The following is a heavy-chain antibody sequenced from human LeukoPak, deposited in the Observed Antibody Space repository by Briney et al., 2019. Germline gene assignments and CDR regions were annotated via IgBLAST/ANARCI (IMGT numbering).Heavy chain of an antibody. CDR3: ARAVGIAARPYFEY. Sequence: GASVKACCKASGYPFTGYYMLWVRQAPGQGLEWRGWISPNGGGTNYAQKFQGRVTMTRDTSISTAYMELSRLRSDDTAVYYWARAVGIAARPYFEYWGQGTLVSVSS. D-gene: IGHD6-6*01. J-gene: IGHJ4*02. CDR1: GYPFTGYY. V-gene: IGHV1-2*02. CDR2: ISPNGGGT.